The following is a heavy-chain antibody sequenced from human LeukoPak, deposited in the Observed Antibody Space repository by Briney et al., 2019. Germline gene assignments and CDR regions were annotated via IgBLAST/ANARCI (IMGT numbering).Heavy chain of an antibody. Sequence: QPGGSLRLSCVASGFTFRDYALSWVGQAPGNGLEWVSVISGSGATTHYADSVKGRFTISRDNSKNTVYLQMDSLRAEDTAVYYCATDYYDRSGAYTVDYWGQGTLVTVSS. CDR2: ISGSGATT. V-gene: IGHV3-23*01. CDR3: ATDYYDRSGAYTVDY. J-gene: IGHJ4*02. D-gene: IGHD3-22*01. CDR1: GFTFRDYA.